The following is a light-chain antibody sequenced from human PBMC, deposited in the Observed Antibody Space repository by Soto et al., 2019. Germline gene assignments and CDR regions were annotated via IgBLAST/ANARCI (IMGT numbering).Light chain of an antibody. V-gene: IGKV3-20*01. CDR1: QSVSSY. Sequence: EIVLTQSPATLSLSPGQRATLSCRASQSVSSYLAWYQQKPGQSPRLLMYGAGNRASGIPDRFRGSGSGTDFTLTISRLEPEDFAVYYCQQYGSSRWTFGQGTKVDIK. CDR3: QQYGSSRWT. CDR2: GAG. J-gene: IGKJ1*01.